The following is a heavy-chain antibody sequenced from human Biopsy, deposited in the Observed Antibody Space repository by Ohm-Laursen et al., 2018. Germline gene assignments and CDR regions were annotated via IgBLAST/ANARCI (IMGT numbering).Heavy chain of an antibody. Sequence: SDTLSLTCPVYGGSFTGYYWSWIRQPPGKGLEWIGEINHSGSTNYNPSLKSRVTISLDTSKNQLSLKLSSVTVADTAVYYCARESDSSGYYYRDYWGQGTLVTVSS. CDR2: INHSGST. D-gene: IGHD3-22*01. J-gene: IGHJ4*02. CDR1: GGSFTGYY. V-gene: IGHV4-34*01. CDR3: ARESDSSGYYYRDY.